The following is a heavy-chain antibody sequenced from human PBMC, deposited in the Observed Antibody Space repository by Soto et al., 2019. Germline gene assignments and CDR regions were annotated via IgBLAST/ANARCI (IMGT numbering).Heavy chain of an antibody. J-gene: IGHJ4*02. V-gene: IGHV4-30-2*01. Sequence: QLQLQESGSGLVKPSQTLSLTCAVSGDSISNGGYSWNWIRQPPGKGLEWIGYIYHSGGTDYNPSLTSRVTITVDSSNNQSSLKLSSVTAADTAVYYCARDSRSGYYLEFWGQGTRVTVSS. CDR2: IYHSGGT. D-gene: IGHD3-22*01. CDR1: GDSISNGGYS. CDR3: ARDSRSGYYLEF.